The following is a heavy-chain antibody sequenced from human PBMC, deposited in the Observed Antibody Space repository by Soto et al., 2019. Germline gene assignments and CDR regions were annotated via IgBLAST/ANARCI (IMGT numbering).Heavy chain of an antibody. J-gene: IGHJ4*02. CDR3: ARGVTMGVVLQRDAPDKFYFDS. CDR1: GGSFSGYY. CDR2: INHSGST. V-gene: IGHV4-34*01. Sequence: SETLSLTCAVYGGSFSGYYWSWIRQPPGKGLEWIGEINHSGSTNYNPSLKSRVTISVDTSKNQFSLKLSSVTAADTAVYYCARGVTMGVVLQRDAPDKFYFDSWGQGTLVTVYS. D-gene: IGHD3-22*01.